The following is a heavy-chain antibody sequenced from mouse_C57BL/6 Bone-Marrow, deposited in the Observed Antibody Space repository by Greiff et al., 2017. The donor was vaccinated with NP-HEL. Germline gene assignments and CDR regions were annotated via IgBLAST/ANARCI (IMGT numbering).Heavy chain of an antibody. CDR3: TTLLRQFPWFAY. CDR2: IDPENGDT. V-gene: IGHV14-4*01. Sequence: VQLQQSGAELVRPGASVKLSCTASGFNIKDDYMHWVKQRPEQGLAWIGWIDPENGDTEYASKFQGKATITADTSSNTAYLQLSSLTSEDTAVYYCTTLLRQFPWFAYWGQGTLVTVSA. CDR1: GFNIKDDY. J-gene: IGHJ3*01. D-gene: IGHD1-1*01.